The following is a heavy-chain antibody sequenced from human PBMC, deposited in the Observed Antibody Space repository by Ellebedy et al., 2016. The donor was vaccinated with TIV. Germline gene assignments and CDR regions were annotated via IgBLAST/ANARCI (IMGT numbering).Heavy chain of an antibody. CDR2: IIPIFGTA. CDR1: GGTFSSYA. V-gene: IGHV1-69*06. D-gene: IGHD3-16*01. CDR3: ARDRLWGSKKYWYFDL. J-gene: IGHJ2*01. Sequence: SVKVSXXASGGTFSSYAISWVRQAPGQGLEWMGGIIPIFGTANYAQKFQGRVTITADKSTSTAYMELSSLRSEDTAVYYCARDRLWGSKKYWYFDLWGRGTLVTVSS.